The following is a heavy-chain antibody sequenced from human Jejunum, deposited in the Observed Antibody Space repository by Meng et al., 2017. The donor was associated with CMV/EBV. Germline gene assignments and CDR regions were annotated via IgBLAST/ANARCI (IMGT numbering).Heavy chain of an antibody. CDR3: AKDGWEYYYDSSGHYAD. D-gene: IGHD3-22*01. Sequence: FTFSSYALSWVRQAPGEVLEWVSVINGRGGGTYYADSVKGRFTISRDNSKNTVYLQMNSLRAEDTAIYYCAKDGWEYYYDSSGHYADWGQGTLVTVSS. CDR1: FTFSSYA. CDR2: INGRGGGT. J-gene: IGHJ4*02. V-gene: IGHV3-23*01.